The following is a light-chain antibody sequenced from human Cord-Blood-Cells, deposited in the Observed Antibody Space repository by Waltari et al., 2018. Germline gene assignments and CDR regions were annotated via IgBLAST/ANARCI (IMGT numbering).Light chain of an antibody. V-gene: IGLV3-27*01. CDR2: KDS. CDR3: YAAADNNWV. Sequence: SYELTQPSSVSVSPGQTARITCPGDVLAYKHARWFQQKPGQAPVLVIYKDSERPSGIPERFSGSSSGTTVTLTSSGAQVEGEADYYCYAAADNNWVFGGGTKLTVL. J-gene: IGLJ3*02. CDR1: VLAYKH.